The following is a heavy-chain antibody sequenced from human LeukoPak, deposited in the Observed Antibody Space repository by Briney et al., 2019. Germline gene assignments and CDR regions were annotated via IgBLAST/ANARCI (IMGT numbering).Heavy chain of an antibody. Sequence: SVKVSCKASGGTFSSYAISWVRQAPGQGLEWMGGIIHIFGTANYAQKFQGRVTITTDESTSTAYMELSSLRSEDTAVYYCARAYYDFWSGYDNANWFDPWGQGTLVTVSS. J-gene: IGHJ5*02. CDR2: IIHIFGTA. CDR1: GGTFSSYA. CDR3: ARAYYDFWSGYDNANWFDP. V-gene: IGHV1-69*05. D-gene: IGHD3-3*01.